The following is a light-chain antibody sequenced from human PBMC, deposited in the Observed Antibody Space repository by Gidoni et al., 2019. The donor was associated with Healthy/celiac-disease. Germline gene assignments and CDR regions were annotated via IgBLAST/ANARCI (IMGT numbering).Light chain of an antibody. J-gene: IGLJ2*01. CDR1: SSDVGGYNY. Sequence: QSALTQPAPVSGSPGQSITISFTGTSSDVGGYNYVSWYPQHPGKAPKLRIYGVSNRPSGVSSRFSGSKSGNTASLTISGLQAEDEADYYCSSYTSSSTPLVVFGGGTKLTVL. V-gene: IGLV2-14*01. CDR3: SSYTSSSTPLVV. CDR2: GVS.